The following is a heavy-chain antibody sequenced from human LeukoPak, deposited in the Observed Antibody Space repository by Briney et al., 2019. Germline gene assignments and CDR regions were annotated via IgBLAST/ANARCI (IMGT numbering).Heavy chain of an antibody. CDR2: ISNSGTN. J-gene: IGHJ6*02. D-gene: IGHD6-13*01. CDR1: GSSITSYY. V-gene: IGHV4-59*01. CDR3: AREVSQGIAYYYYSGMDV. Sequence: SSETLSLTCAVSGSSITSYYWSWIRQPPGKGLEWIGDISNSGTNNYNPSLKSRVTISVDKSKKQVSLRLKSLTAADTAVYYCAREVSQGIAYYYYSGMDVWGQGTTVTVSS.